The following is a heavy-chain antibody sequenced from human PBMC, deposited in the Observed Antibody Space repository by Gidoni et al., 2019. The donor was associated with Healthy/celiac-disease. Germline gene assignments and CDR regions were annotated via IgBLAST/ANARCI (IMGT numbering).Heavy chain of an antibody. V-gene: IGHV4-59*01. CDR3: ARGHRTGLFDY. Sequence: QVQLQESGPGLVKPSETLSLPCTVSGGSISSYYWSWIRQPPGKGLEWIGYIYYSGSTNYNPSLKSRVTISVDTSKNQFSLKLSSVTAADTAVYYCARGHRTGLFDYWGQGTLVTVSS. J-gene: IGHJ4*02. CDR2: IYYSGST. D-gene: IGHD3-10*01. CDR1: GGSISSYY.